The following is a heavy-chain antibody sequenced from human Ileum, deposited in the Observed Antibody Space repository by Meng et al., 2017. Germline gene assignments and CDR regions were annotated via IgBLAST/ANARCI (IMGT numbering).Heavy chain of an antibody. Sequence: SETLSLTCTVSGYSITSGYFWGWIRQPPGERLEWIGSINHSGITYYNPSLKSRVTISVDTSKNQFSLRLSSVTAADTAVYYCAREVVPGYFQVGGQGTLVTVSS. CDR2: INHSGIT. V-gene: IGHV4-38-2*02. CDR1: GYSITSGYF. J-gene: IGHJ1*01. CDR3: AREVVPGYFQV. D-gene: IGHD3-16*02.